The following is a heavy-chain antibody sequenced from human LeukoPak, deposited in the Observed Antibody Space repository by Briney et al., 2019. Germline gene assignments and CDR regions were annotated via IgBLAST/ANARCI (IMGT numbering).Heavy chain of an antibody. Sequence: GGSLRLSCAASGFRFDEHAMHWVRQAPGKGLEWVSLISWDGGSTYYADSVKGRFTISRDNSKNSLYLQMNSLRAEDTALYYCAKDHSGSYLGMDYWGQGTLVTVSS. CDR2: ISWDGGST. CDR3: AKDHSGSYLGMDY. CDR1: GFRFDEHA. D-gene: IGHD1-26*01. V-gene: IGHV3-43D*03. J-gene: IGHJ4*02.